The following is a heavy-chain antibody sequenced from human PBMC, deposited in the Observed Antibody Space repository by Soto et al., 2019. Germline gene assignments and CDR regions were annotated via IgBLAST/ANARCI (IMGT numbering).Heavy chain of an antibody. V-gene: IGHV4-4*02. CDR3: ARGVYYDILTGYSDYFDY. Sequence: PSETLSLTCAVSGGSISSSNWWSWVRQPPGKGLEWIGEIYHSGSTNYNPSLKSRVTISVDKSKNQFSLKLSSVTAADTAVYYCARGVYYDILTGYSDYFDYWGQGTLVT. D-gene: IGHD3-9*01. CDR1: GGSISSSNW. J-gene: IGHJ4*02. CDR2: IYHSGST.